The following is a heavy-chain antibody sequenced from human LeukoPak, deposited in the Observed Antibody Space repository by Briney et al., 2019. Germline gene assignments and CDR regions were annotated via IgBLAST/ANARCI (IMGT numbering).Heavy chain of an antibody. Sequence: ASVKVSCKASGYTFTSYYMHWVRQAPGQGLEWMGIINPSGGSTSYAQKFQGRVTMTRDMSTSTVYMELSSLRSEDTAVYYCARDLGFLAVAGRDWYYHYMDVWGKGTTVTVSS. CDR2: INPSGGST. CDR3: ARDLGFLAVAGRDWYYHYMDV. D-gene: IGHD6-19*01. V-gene: IGHV1-46*01. J-gene: IGHJ6*03. CDR1: GYTFTSYY.